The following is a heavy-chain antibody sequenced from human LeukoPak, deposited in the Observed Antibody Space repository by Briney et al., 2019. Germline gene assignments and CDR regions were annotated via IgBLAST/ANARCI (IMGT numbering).Heavy chain of an antibody. Sequence: GRSLRLSCAASAFTFSDYGMNWVRQAPGKGLEWVAVISHDGNNKYYADSVKGRFTLSRDNSKNTLYLQMNSLRAEDTAVYYCAKEFMVEQLVFRVCAFDIWGQGTTVTVFS. D-gene: IGHD6-6*01. CDR3: AKEFMVEQLVFRVCAFDI. J-gene: IGHJ3*02. CDR2: ISHDGNNK. CDR1: AFTFSDYG. V-gene: IGHV3-30*18.